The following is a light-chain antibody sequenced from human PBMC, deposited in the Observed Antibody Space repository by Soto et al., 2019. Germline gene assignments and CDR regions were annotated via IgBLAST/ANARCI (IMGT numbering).Light chain of an antibody. Sequence: EIVLTQSPATLSLSPGERATLSCRASQSVSSYLAWYQQKPGQAPRLLIYDASNRATGIPARFSGSGSGTDFTLTISSLEPEDFAVYYCQQRSNWPPWTFGPGTKVAIK. J-gene: IGKJ3*01. CDR2: DAS. CDR1: QSVSSY. CDR3: QQRSNWPPWT. V-gene: IGKV3-11*01.